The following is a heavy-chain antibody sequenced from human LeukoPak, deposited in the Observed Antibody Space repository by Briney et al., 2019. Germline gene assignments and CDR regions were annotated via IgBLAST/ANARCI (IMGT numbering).Heavy chain of an antibody. CDR3: ARDKIVGATHLDY. J-gene: IGHJ4*02. CDR1: GFTFSDYY. V-gene: IGHV3-11*04. CDR2: ISSSGSTI. Sequence: KPGGSLRLSCAASGFTFSDYYMSWIRQAPGKGLEWVSYISSSGSTIYYADSVKGRFTISRDNAKNSLYLQMNSLRAEDTAVYYCARDKIVGATHLDYWGQGTLVTVSS. D-gene: IGHD1-26*01.